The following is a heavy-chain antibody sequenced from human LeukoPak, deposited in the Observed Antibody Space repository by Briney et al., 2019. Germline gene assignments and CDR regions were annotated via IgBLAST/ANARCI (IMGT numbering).Heavy chain of an antibody. Sequence: MTSETLSLTCTVSGGSISSTSYYWGWIRQPPGKGLEWIGSIYYSGSTYYNPSLKSRVTISADTSKNQFSLKLRSATAADTAVYYCAREGDSGSYYRYWGQGTLVTVSS. D-gene: IGHD3-10*01. CDR1: GGSISSTSYY. CDR2: IYYSGST. V-gene: IGHV4-39*02. J-gene: IGHJ4*02. CDR3: AREGDSGSYYRY.